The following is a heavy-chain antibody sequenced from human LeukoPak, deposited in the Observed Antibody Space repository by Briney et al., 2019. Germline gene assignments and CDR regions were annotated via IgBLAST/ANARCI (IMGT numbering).Heavy chain of an antibody. CDR2: VFRTGAT. CDR1: GVSIASSSYY. J-gene: IGHJ5*01. CDR3: ARRVGFYGSGSLNYFDP. V-gene: IGHV4-39*02. Sequence: SETLSLTCCVSGVSIASSSYYWGWIRQPPGKGLEWIGSVFRTGATYYSASLKSRVSISVDTSKNDFALKLASVTAADTAMYFCARRVGFYGSGSLNYFDPWGQGILVSVSS. D-gene: IGHD3-10*01.